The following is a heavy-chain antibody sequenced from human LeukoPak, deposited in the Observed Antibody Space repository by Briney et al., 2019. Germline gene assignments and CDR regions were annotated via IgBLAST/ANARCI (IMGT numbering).Heavy chain of an antibody. V-gene: IGHV4-59*01. Sequence: PSETLSLTCTVSGGSISSYYWSWIRQPPGKGLEWIGYIYYSGSTNYNPSLKSRVTISVDTSKNQFSLKLSSVTAADTAVYYCGRTRRFGELLFDYWGQGTLVTVSS. J-gene: IGHJ4*02. CDR3: GRTRRFGELLFDY. D-gene: IGHD3-10*01. CDR2: IYYSGST. CDR1: GGSISSYY.